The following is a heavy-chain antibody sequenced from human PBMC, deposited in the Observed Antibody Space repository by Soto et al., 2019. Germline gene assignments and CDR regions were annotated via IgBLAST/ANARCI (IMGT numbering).Heavy chain of an antibody. Sequence: GGSLRLSCAASKFTFSSYSMNWVRQAPGKGLEWVSYITTSSRTIYYADSVKGRFTISRDNAKNSLYLQMNSLRAEDTAVYYCARGHAAAAYPHTAFDILGQGTMVTVSS. V-gene: IGHV3-48*01. CDR1: KFTFSSYS. J-gene: IGHJ3*02. CDR3: ARGHAAAAYPHTAFDI. CDR2: ITTSSRTI. D-gene: IGHD2-2*01.